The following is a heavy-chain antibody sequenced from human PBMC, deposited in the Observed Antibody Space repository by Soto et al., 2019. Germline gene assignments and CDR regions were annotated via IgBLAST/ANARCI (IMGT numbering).Heavy chain of an antibody. CDR1: GFTFSSYG. D-gene: IGHD3-22*01. J-gene: IGHJ4*02. CDR2: ISYDGGTI. Sequence: VGSLRLSCEASGFTFSSYGMHWVRQAPGKGLEWVSVISYDGGTIYYADSLKGRFTISRDNSKNTLYLQMNNLRAEDTAVYYCAKDISYYDSSGPFDYWGQGTLVTAPQ. CDR3: AKDISYYDSSGPFDY. V-gene: IGHV3-30*18.